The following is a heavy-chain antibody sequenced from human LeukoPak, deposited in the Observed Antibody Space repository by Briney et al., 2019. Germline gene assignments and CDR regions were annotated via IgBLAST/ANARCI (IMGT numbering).Heavy chain of an antibody. Sequence: SETLSLTCTVSGGSISSYYWSWIRQPPGRGLEWIGYIYYSGSTTYNPSLKSRVTISVDTSKNQFSLKLSSVTAADTAVYYCARTRSYGSGNLAVFWFDPWGQGTLVTVSS. J-gene: IGHJ5*02. CDR1: GGSISSYY. CDR3: ARTRSYGSGNLAVFWFDP. D-gene: IGHD3-10*01. V-gene: IGHV4-59*01. CDR2: IYYSGST.